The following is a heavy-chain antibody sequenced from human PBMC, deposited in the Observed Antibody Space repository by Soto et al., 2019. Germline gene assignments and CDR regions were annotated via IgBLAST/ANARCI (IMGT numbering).Heavy chain of an antibody. J-gene: IGHJ6*02. V-gene: IGHV3-30-3*01. CDR1: GFTFSSYA. CDR2: ISYDGSNK. Sequence: GGSLRLSCAASGFTFSSYAMHWVRQAPGKGLEWVAVISYDGSNKYYADSGKGRFTISRENSKNTLYLQMNSLRAEDTAVYYCARDPSSSWMDVWGQGTTVTVSS. D-gene: IGHD6-13*01. CDR3: ARDPSSSWMDV.